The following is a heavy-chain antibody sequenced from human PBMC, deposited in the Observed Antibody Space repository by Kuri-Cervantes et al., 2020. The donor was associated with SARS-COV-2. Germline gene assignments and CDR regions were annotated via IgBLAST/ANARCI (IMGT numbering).Heavy chain of an antibody. Sequence: GGSLRPSCMGSGSSFTRYWISWVRQLPGKGLGWMGRIDPSDTYTNYSPSFQGNVTISADKSISTAYLQWSRQKASDTAMYYCASNYYGSGKWGQGTLVTVSS. D-gene: IGHD3-10*01. CDR1: GSSFTRYW. J-gene: IGHJ4*02. CDR3: ASNYYGSGK. CDR2: IDPSDTYT. V-gene: IGHV5-10-1*01.